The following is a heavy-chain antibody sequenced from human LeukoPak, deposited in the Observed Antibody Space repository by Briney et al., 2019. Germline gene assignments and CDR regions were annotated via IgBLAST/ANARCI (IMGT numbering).Heavy chain of an antibody. D-gene: IGHD5-24*01. J-gene: IGHJ4*02. CDR3: ARDASTIRFDY. CDR1: GYTFTSHS. CDR2: ITTNTGNP. V-gene: IGHV7-4-1*02. Sequence: ASVKVSCRASGYTFTSHSINWLRQAPGQGLEWMGWITTNTGNPTYAQGFTGRFVFSLDASVNTAYLQISSLKAEDTAVYYCARDASTIRFDYWGQGTLVTVSS.